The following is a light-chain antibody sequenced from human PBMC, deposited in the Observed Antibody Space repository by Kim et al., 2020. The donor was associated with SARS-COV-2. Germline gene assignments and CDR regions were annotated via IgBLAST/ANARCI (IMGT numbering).Light chain of an antibody. CDR2: GAS. J-gene: IGKJ1*01. V-gene: IGKV3-15*01. Sequence: EVLMTQSPATLSVFPGERATLSCRASQSISSNIVWYQQKPGQAPRLLMYGASTRATGIPAKFSGSGSVTEFTLTISSLQSEDFAVYYCQQFNNWPRTFGQGTKVDIK. CDR3: QQFNNWPRT. CDR1: QSISSN.